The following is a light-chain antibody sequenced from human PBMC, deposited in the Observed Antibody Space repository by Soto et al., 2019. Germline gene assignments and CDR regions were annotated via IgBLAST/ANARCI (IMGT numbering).Light chain of an antibody. V-gene: IGKV3D-20*01. J-gene: IGKJ5*01. CDR1: QSVSSSY. CDR2: DAS. Sequence: EIVLTQSPATLSLSPGERATLSCGASQSVSSSYLAWYQQKPGLTPRLLIDDASSRSAGIPDRFSGSGSGTDFTLTISRLQPEDVAVYYCQQYCSSPLTFGQGTRLEIK. CDR3: QQYCSSPLT.